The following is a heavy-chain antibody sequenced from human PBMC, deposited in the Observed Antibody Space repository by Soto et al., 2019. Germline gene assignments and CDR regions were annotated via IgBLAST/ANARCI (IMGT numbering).Heavy chain of an antibody. Sequence: GGSLRLSCAASGFTFSSYWMSWVRQAPGKGLEWVANIKQDGSEKYYVDSVKGRFTISRDNAKNSLYLQMNSLRAEDTAVYYCAREGPELLWFGEFGYYFDYWGQGTLVTVSS. CDR3: AREGPELLWFGEFGYYFDY. V-gene: IGHV3-7*01. CDR2: IKQDGSEK. CDR1: GFTFSSYW. D-gene: IGHD3-10*01. J-gene: IGHJ4*02.